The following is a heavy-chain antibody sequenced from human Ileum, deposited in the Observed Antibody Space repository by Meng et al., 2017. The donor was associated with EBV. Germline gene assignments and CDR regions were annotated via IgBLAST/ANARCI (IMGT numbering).Heavy chain of an antibody. CDR1: VCSISSSNG. D-gene: IGHD6-19*01. CDR3: ARVGQWLPIDY. J-gene: IGHJ4*02. CDR2: IYQSGST. Sequence: QVHRQEPGPGLVKRSGTLSLPCAVSVCSISSSNGCMWVRHAPGKWLEWFGEIYQSGSTNYKPSLKSRVTISVDKSKHQFSLNLSSVTAADTAVDYCARVGQWLPIDYWGQGTLVTVSS. V-gene: IGHV4-4*02.